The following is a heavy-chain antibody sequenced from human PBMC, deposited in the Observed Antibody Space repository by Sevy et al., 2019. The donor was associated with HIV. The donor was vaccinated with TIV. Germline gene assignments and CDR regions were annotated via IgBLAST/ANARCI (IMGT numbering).Heavy chain of an antibody. D-gene: IGHD2-15*01. CDR3: ARTNSLLNDAFDI. V-gene: IGHV3-21*01. Sequence: GGSLRLSCAASGFTFSSYIMNWVRQAPGKGLEWVSSISSSSSYIYYADSVKGRFTISRDNAKNSLYLQMNSLRAEDTAVYYCARTNSLLNDAFDIWGQGTMVTVSS. CDR1: GFTFSSYI. J-gene: IGHJ3*02. CDR2: ISSSSSYI.